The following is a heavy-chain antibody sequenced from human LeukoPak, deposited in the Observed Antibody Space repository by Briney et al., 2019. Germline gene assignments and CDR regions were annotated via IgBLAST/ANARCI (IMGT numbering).Heavy chain of an antibody. D-gene: IGHD3-22*01. J-gene: IGHJ4*02. V-gene: IGHV4-38-2*02. CDR3: ARGDYYDSSGPYYFDY. CDR1: GYSISSGYY. Sequence: SETLSLTCTVSGYSISSGYYWGWIRQPPGKGLEWIGSIYHSGSTYYNPSLKSRVTISVDTSKNQFSLKLSSVTAADTAVYYCARGDYYDSSGPYYFDYWGQGTLVTVSS. CDR2: IYHSGST.